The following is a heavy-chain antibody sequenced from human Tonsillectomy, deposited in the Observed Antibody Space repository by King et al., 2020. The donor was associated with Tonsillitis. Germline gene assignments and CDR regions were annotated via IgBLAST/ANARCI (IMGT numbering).Heavy chain of an antibody. CDR2: IKSKTDGGTA. V-gene: IGHV3-15*01. CDR3: TTGLEWVPPFGY. J-gene: IGHJ4*02. D-gene: IGHD1-26*01. CDR1: GFNFINAW. Sequence: VQLVESGGGLVKPGGSLRLSCVASGFNFINAWMHWVRQAPGKGLEWVGRIKSKTDGGTADYAAPVKGRFTMSRDDSSNTLYLQMNSLKTGDTAVYYCTTGLEWVPPFGYWGQGTLLTVSS.